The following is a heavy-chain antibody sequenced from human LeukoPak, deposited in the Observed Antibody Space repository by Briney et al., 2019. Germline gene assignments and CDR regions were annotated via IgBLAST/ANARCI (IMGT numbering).Heavy chain of an antibody. V-gene: IGHV4-30-4*01. CDR3: GRATSLLLDH. CDR1: GGSISSGDYY. J-gene: IGHJ4*02. CDR2: IYYSGST. Sequence: SQTLSPTCTVSGGSISSGDYYWSWIRQPPGKGLEWIGYIYYSGSTYYTPSLKSRVTISVDTSKNQFSLKLSSVTAADTAVYYCGRATSLLLDHWGQGTLVTVSS. D-gene: IGHD3-22*01.